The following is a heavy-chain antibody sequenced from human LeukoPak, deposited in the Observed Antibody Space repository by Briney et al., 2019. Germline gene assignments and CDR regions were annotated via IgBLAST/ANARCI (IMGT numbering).Heavy chain of an antibody. CDR1: GGSISSSSYY. D-gene: IGHD3-10*01. J-gene: IGHJ4*02. Sequence: PSETLSLTCTVSGGSISSSSYYWGWIRQPPGKGLEWVGSIYYSGSTYYNPSLKSRVTISVDTSKNQFSLKLSSVTAADTAVYYCARDTYYYGSGSYYNRYYFDFWGQGTLVSVSS. V-gene: IGHV4-39*07. CDR3: ARDTYYYGSGSYYNRYYFDF. CDR2: IYYSGST.